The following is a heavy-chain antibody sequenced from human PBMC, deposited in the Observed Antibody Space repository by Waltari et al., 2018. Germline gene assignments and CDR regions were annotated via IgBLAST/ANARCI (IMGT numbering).Heavy chain of an antibody. Sequence: QLQLQESGPGLVKPSETLSLTCTVSGGSLSSSSYYGGWIRQPPGKGLEWIGSIYYSGSTYYNPSLKSRVTISVDTSKNQFSLKLSSVTAADTAVYYCASSYSSGWYSTFDYWGQGTLVTVSS. CDR1: GGSLSSSSYY. J-gene: IGHJ4*02. CDR3: ASSYSSGWYSTFDY. CDR2: IYYSGST. D-gene: IGHD6-19*01. V-gene: IGHV4-39*01.